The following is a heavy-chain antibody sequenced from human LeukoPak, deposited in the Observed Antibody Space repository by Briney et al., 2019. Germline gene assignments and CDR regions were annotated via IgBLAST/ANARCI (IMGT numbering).Heavy chain of an antibody. CDR3: ARVKRVWGSGARGYWYFDL. Sequence: GGSLRLSCAASVFTFSSYSMNWVRQAPGKGLEWVSYISSSSSTIYYADSVKGRFTISRDNAKNSLYLQMNSLRAEDTAVYYCARVKRVWGSGARGYWYFDLWGRGTLVTVSS. D-gene: IGHD3-16*01. V-gene: IGHV3-48*01. CDR2: ISSSSSTI. J-gene: IGHJ2*01. CDR1: VFTFSSYS.